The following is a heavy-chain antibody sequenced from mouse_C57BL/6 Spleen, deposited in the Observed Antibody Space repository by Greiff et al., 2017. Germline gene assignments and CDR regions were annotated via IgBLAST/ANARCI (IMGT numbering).Heavy chain of an antibody. CDR3: ARSIYYGNYPYAMDY. V-gene: IGHV1-64*01. Sequence: QVQLQQPGAELVKPGASVKLSCKASGYTFTSYWMHWVKQRPGQGLEWIGMIHPNSGSTSYNEKFKSKATLTVDKSSSTAYMQLSSLTSEDSAVYYCARSIYYGNYPYAMDYWGQGTSVTVSS. J-gene: IGHJ4*01. CDR1: GYTFTSYW. CDR2: IHPNSGST. D-gene: IGHD2-1*01.